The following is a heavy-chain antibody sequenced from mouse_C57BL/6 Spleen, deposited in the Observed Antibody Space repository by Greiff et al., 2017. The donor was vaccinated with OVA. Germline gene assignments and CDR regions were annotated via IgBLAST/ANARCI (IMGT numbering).Heavy chain of an antibody. V-gene: IGHV1-74*01. CDR2: IHPSDSDT. CDR1: GYTFTSYW. D-gene: IGHD1-1*01. J-gene: IGHJ4*01. Sequence: QVQLKQPGAELVKPGASVKVSCKASGYTFTSYWMHWVKQRPGQGLEWIGRIHPSDSDTNYNQKFKGKATLTVDKSSSTAYMQLSSLTSEDSAVYYCAGALFITTVVDAMDYWGQGTSVTVSS. CDR3: AGALFITTVVDAMDY.